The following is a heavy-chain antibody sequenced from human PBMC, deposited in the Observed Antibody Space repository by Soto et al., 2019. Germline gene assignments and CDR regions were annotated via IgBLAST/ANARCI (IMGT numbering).Heavy chain of an antibody. J-gene: IGHJ3*01. CDR3: AKPGRWTQTLGTFDV. CDR1: GFTLCDHS. V-gene: IGHV3-64D*06. Sequence: PGGSLEISWSVSGFTLCDHSMHWGRPTPGGCLEAVASSSSQGGSTHYADSVRGRFTVARDRSNPLYLQMSSLRVEDTAIYYCAKPGRWTQTLGTFDVWGQGTLVTGS. CDR2: SSSQGGST.